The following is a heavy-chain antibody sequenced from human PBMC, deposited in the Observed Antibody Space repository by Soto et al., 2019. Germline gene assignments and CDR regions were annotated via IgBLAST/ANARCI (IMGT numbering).Heavy chain of an antibody. CDR2: IIPIFGTA. CDR1: GGTFSSYA. Sequence: QVQLVQSGAEVKKPGSSVKVSCKASGGTFSSYAISWVRQAPGQGLEWMGGIIPIFGTANYAQKFQGRVTITADESTSTAYMELSSLRSEDTAVYYCARVDRYTAMDLYYYYYGMDVWGQGTTVTVSS. CDR3: ARVDRYTAMDLYYYYYGMDV. V-gene: IGHV1-69*01. J-gene: IGHJ6*02. D-gene: IGHD5-18*01.